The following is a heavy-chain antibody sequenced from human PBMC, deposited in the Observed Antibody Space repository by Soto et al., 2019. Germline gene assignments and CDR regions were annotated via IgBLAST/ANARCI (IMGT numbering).Heavy chain of an antibody. CDR3: ARIESIARNWFDP. CDR1: GYSFTNYW. V-gene: IGHV5-10-1*01. D-gene: IGHD6-13*01. J-gene: IGHJ5*02. Sequence: GESLKISCKGSGYSFTNYWISWVRRMPGKGLEWMGNIDPVDSYTNYSPSFQGHVTFSVDTSISTAYLQWSSLKASDTAMYYCARIESIARNWFDPWGQGTLVTVSS. CDR2: IDPVDSYT.